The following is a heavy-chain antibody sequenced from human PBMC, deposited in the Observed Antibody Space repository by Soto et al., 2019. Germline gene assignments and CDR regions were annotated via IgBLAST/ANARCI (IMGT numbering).Heavy chain of an antibody. CDR1: GDSVSSDSAA. J-gene: IGHJ4*02. CDR2: TYYKFKWYN. CDR3: ARWDHDYEKFDY. D-gene: IGHD4-17*01. Sequence: SQTLSLTCAISGDSVSSDSAAWNWIRQSPSRGLEWLGRTYYKFKWYNDYAVSVRGRIIIDPDTSKNQFSLRLNSVTPEDTAVYYCARWDHDYEKFDYWGRGTLVTVSS. V-gene: IGHV6-1*01.